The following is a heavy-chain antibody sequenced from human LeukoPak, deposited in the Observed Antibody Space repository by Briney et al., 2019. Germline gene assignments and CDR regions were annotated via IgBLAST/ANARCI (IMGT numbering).Heavy chain of an antibody. CDR2: INGDGRST. V-gene: IGHV3-74*03. D-gene: IGHD6-19*01. CDR3: TRGPYSTGWFPAAAEYFQH. Sequence: SGGSLSLSCAASEFSFSTYWMHWVRHTPGKGLEWISRINGDGRSTTYAEAVKGRFTISRDNAKNTLFLQLNSLRAEDTAVYYCTRGPYSTGWFPAAAEYFQHWGQGTLVTVSS. CDR1: EFSFSTYW. J-gene: IGHJ1*01.